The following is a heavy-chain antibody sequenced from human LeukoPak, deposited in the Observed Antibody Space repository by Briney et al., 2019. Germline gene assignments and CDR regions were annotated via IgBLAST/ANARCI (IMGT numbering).Heavy chain of an antibody. CDR2: ISAYNGNT. Sequence: ASVKVSCKASGYTFTGYYIHWVRQAPGQGLEWMGWISAYNGNTNYAQKLQGRVTMTTDTSTSTAYMELRSLRSDDTAVYYCARRSSSFVDYWGQGTLVTVSS. V-gene: IGHV1-18*04. D-gene: IGHD6-13*01. J-gene: IGHJ4*02. CDR1: GYTFTGYY. CDR3: ARRSSSFVDY.